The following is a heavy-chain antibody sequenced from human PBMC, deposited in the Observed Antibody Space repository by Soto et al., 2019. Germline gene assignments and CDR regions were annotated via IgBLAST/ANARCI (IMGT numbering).Heavy chain of an antibody. CDR2: ISYDGSNK. CDR1: GFTFSSYG. Sequence: VQLVESGGGVVQPGRSLRLSCAASGFTFSSYGMHWVRQAPGKGLEWVAVISYDGSNKYYADSVKGRFTISRDNSKNTLYLQMNSLRAEDTAVYYCAKDVGRFLEWFLLGYWGQGTLVTVSS. V-gene: IGHV3-30*18. CDR3: AKDVGRFLEWFLLGY. J-gene: IGHJ4*02. D-gene: IGHD3-3*01.